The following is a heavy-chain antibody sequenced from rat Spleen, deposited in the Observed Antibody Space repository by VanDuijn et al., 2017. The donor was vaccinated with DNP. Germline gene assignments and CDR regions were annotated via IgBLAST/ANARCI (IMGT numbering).Heavy chain of an antibody. CDR3: TKTRSTVVTLFDY. Sequence: EVQLVESGGGPVQPGRSLKLSCLASGFTFSNYGMAWVRQTPTKGLEWVATISYDGSTTYYRGSVKGRFTPSRDNAKNTLYLQMDSLTSEDTATYYCTKTRSTVVTLFDYWGHGVMVTVSS. CDR2: ISYDGSTT. D-gene: IGHD1-1*01. V-gene: IGHV5-29*01. CDR1: GFTFSNYG. J-gene: IGHJ2*01.